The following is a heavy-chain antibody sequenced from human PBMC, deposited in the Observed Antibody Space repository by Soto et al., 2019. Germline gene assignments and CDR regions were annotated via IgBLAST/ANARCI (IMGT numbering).Heavy chain of an antibody. J-gene: IGHJ6*02. V-gene: IGHV5-51*01. CDR2: IYPGDSDT. D-gene: IGHD2-21*01. CDR1: GYSFTSYW. Sequence: PGESLKISCKGSGYSFTSYWIGWVRQMPGKGLEWMGIIYPGDSDTTYSPSFQGQVTISADKSISTAYLQWSSLKASDTAMYYCRRPEAAGKTYSGRAVGAQGTRVPVSS. CDR3: RRPEAAGKTYSGRAV.